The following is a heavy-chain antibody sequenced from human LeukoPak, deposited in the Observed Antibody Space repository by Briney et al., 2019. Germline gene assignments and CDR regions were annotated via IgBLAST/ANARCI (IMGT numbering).Heavy chain of an antibody. V-gene: IGHV4-39*01. CDR3: ARHSRPGYGDYENAFDI. CDR2: IYYTVRT. Sequence: SETLSLTCTVSGDSITSTSSSYYWGWIRRPPGKGLEWIGTIYYTVRTDYNPYLRSRVTISIGTSMYQFSLKLTSVTAADTAVYYCARHSRPGYGDYENAFDIWGQGTMVTVSS. J-gene: IGHJ3*02. D-gene: IGHD5-12*01. CDR1: GDSITSTSSSYY.